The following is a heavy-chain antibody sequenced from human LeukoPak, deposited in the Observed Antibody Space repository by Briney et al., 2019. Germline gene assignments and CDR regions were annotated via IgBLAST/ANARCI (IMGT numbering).Heavy chain of an antibody. D-gene: IGHD3-3*01. CDR1: GGSISSGGYY. V-gene: IGHV4-31*03. CDR3: ARDRLNYDFWSGYYTH. Sequence: PSQTLSLTCTVSGGSISSGGYYWSWIRQHPGKGLEGIGYIYYSGSTYYNPSLKSRVTISVDTSKNQFSLKLGSVTAADTAVYYCARDRLNYDFWSGYYTHWGQGTLVTVSS. J-gene: IGHJ4*02. CDR2: IYYSGST.